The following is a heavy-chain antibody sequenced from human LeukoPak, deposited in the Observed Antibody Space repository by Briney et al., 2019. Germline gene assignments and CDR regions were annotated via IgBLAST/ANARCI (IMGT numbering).Heavy chain of an antibody. CDR3: AKGGKWDVTPFDY. D-gene: IGHD1-26*01. CDR2: ISGGGGST. V-gene: IGHV3-23*01. CDR1: GFTFTSYS. Sequence: GGSPRLSCAASGFTFTSYSMNWVRQAPGKGLEWVSTISGGGGSTYYADSVKGRFTISGDNSKNTLYPQVNSLRAEDTAVYYCAKGGKWDVTPFDYWGQGTLVTVSS. J-gene: IGHJ4*02.